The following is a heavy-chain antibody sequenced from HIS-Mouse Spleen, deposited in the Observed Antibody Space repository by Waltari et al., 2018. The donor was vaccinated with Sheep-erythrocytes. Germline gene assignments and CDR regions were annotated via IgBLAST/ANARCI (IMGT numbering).Heavy chain of an antibody. J-gene: IGHJ4*02. CDR2: IYYSGST. Sequence: QLQLQESGPGLVKPSETLSLTCTVSGGSISSSSYYWGWIRQPPGKVLEWIGSIYYSGSTYYNPSLKSRVTISVDTSKNQFSLKLSSVTAADTAVYYCARLYYYDSSGYYFDYWGQGTLVTVSS. D-gene: IGHD3-22*01. CDR1: GGSISSSSYY. V-gene: IGHV4-39*01. CDR3: ARLYYYDSSGYYFDY.